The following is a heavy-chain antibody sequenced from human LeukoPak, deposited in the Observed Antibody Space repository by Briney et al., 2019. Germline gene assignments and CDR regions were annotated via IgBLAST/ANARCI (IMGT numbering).Heavy chain of an antibody. J-gene: IGHJ3*02. CDR1: GFTFSSYA. CDR3: AKGASYYGSGGPDAFDI. V-gene: IGHV3-30-3*01. CDR2: ISYDGSNK. Sequence: GGSLRLSCAASGFTFSSYAMHWVRQAPGKGLEWVAVISYDGSNKYYADSVKGRFTISRDNSKNTLYLQMNSLRAEDTAVYYCAKGASYYGSGGPDAFDIWGQGKMVTVSS. D-gene: IGHD3-10*01.